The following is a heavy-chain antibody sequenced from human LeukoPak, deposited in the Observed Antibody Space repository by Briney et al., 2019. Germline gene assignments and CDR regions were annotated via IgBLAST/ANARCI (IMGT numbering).Heavy chain of an antibody. CDR2: INHSGST. V-gene: IGHV4-39*07. Sequence: SQTLSLTCTVSGGSISSGSYYWSWIRQPPGKGLEWIGEINHSGSTNYNPSLKSRVTISVDTSKNQFSLKLSSVTAADTAVYYCARGGYYYDSSGYSYYYWGQGTLVTVSS. J-gene: IGHJ4*02. D-gene: IGHD3-22*01. CDR1: GGSISSGSYY. CDR3: ARGGYYYDSSGYSYYY.